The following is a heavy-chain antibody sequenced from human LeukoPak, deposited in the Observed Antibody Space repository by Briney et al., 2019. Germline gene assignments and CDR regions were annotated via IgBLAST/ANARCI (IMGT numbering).Heavy chain of an antibody. D-gene: IGHD6-13*01. V-gene: IGHV3-23*01. J-gene: IGHJ4*02. CDR3: AKAKTGGGIAAAGLLDY. CDR2: ISVSGGST. CDR1: GFTFSSYA. Sequence: GGSLRLSCAASGFTFSSYAMSWVRQAPGKGLEWVSAISVSGGSTYYADSVKGRFTSSRDNSKNTLYLQMNSLRAEDTAVYYCAKAKTGGGIAAAGLLDYWGQGTLVTVSS.